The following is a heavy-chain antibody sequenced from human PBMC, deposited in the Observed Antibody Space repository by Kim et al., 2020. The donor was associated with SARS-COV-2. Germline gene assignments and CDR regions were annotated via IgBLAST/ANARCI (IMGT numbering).Heavy chain of an antibody. J-gene: IGHJ3*02. CDR3: ARSSPNYYGSGSYYFDI. CDR1: GGSISSGGYY. D-gene: IGHD3-10*01. V-gene: IGHV4-31*03. Sequence: SETLSLTCTVSGGSISSGGYYWSWIRQHPGKGLEWIGYIYYSGSTYYNPSLKSRVTISVDTSKNQFSLKLSSVTAADTAVYYCARSSPNYYGSGSYYFDIWGQGTMVTVSS. CDR2: IYYSGST.